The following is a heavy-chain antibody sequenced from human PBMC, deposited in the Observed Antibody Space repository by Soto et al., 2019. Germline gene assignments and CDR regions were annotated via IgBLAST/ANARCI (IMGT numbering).Heavy chain of an antibody. D-gene: IGHD2-15*01. Sequence: GGSLRLSCAASGFTFSSYSMNWVRQAPGKGLEWVSYISSSSSTIYYADSVKGRFTISRDNAKNSLYLQMNSLRAEDTAVYYCARDPQYCSGGSCYPTTDYWGQGTLVTVSS. V-gene: IGHV3-48*01. CDR3: ARDPQYCSGGSCYPTTDY. J-gene: IGHJ4*02. CDR1: GFTFSSYS. CDR2: ISSSSSTI.